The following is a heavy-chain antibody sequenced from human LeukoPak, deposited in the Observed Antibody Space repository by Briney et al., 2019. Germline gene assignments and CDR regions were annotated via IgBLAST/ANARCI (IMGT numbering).Heavy chain of an antibody. V-gene: IGHV4-59*01. J-gene: IGHJ6*02. CDR1: GGSISSYY. CDR2: IYYSGST. CDR3: ARESGRYGMDV. D-gene: IGHD6-25*01. Sequence: SETLSLTCTVSGGSISSYYWSWIRQPPGKGVEWIGYIYYSGSTNYNPSLKSRVTISVDTSKNQFSLKLSSVTAADTAVYYCARESGRYGMDVWGQGTTVTVSS.